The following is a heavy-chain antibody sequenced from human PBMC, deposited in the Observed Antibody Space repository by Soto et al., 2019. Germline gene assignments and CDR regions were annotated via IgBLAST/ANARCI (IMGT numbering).Heavy chain of an antibody. CDR3: ATWHEREHAYDV. D-gene: IGHD1-1*01. CDR2: LYYVDGS. J-gene: IGHJ3*01. CDR1: GRTVSGKKY. V-gene: IGHV3-53*01. Sequence: DVQLVESGGGLMQPGESLRLSCAASGRTVSGKKYVAWVRQAPGKGLEWVSALYYVDGSFYADSVKGRFTNSSDSSKTTVYLQMNGLRPDDTAVYYCATWHEREHAYDVWGLGTTGTVSS.